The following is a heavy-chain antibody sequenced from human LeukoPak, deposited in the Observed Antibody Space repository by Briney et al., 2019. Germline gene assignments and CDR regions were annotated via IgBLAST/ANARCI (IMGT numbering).Heavy chain of an antibody. CDR1: GFTFSNAW. CDR3: TTDKYYYDSGGPALGFGY. J-gene: IGHJ4*02. CDR2: FNSKAEGGTA. D-gene: IGHD3-22*01. Sequence: GGSLRLSCAASGFTFSNAWMSWDRQAPGRGLEWVGRFNSKAEGGTADYAAPVKGRFTITRDDSKKTLYLQMNSLKTEDTAVYYCTTDKYYYDSGGPALGFGYWGQGTLVTVSS. V-gene: IGHV3-15*01.